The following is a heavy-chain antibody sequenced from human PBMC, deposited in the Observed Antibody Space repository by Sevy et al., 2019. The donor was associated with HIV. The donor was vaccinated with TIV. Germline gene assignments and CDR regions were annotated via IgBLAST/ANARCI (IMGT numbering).Heavy chain of an antibody. CDR1: GFSISGYG. Sequence: GGSLRLSCTASGFSISGYGMHWVRQVPGKGLEWVAIIWYDGTNKDYTDSVKGRFTITRDKSKNTLYLQMNSLRVEDTAVYYCAREALAVAGIGYYFNYWGQGTLVTVSS. CDR3: AREALAVAGIGYYFNY. D-gene: IGHD6-19*01. CDR2: IWYDGTNK. J-gene: IGHJ4*02. V-gene: IGHV3-33*01.